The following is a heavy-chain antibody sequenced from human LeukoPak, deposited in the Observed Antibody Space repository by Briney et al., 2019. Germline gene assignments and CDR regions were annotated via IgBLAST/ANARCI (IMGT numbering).Heavy chain of an antibody. V-gene: IGHV3-20*04. CDR2: INWNGGST. Sequence: GGSLRLSCAASGFTFDDYGMSWVRQAPGKGLEWVSGINWNGGSTGYADSVKGRFTISRDNAKNSLYLQMNSLRAEDTAVYYCARGSTVVKPYYFDYWGQGTLVTVSS. D-gene: IGHD4-23*01. CDR1: GFTFDDYG. J-gene: IGHJ4*02. CDR3: ARGSTVVKPYYFDY.